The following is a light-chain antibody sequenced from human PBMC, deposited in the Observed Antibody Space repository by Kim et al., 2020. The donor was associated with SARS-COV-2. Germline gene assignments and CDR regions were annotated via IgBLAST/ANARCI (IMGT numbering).Light chain of an antibody. CDR2: DVN. J-gene: IGLJ3*02. CDR3: SSYTSSNTWV. CDR1: GAYYY. V-gene: IGLV2-14*03. Sequence: VSGSPGQSITISCVGAYYYVSWYQQHPGKVPKLLISDVNKRPAGVSNRFSGSQSGYTASLTISGLQAEDEADYYCSSYTSSNTWVFGGGTQLTVL.